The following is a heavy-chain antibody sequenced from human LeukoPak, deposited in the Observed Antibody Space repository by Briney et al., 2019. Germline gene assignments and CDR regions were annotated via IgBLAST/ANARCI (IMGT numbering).Heavy chain of an antibody. CDR2: VYYGGNT. D-gene: IGHD3-22*01. CDR1: GGSIRSSSYY. V-gene: IGHV4-39*01. Sequence: SETLSLTCTVSGGSIRSSSYYWGWIRQPPGKGLEWIGSVYYGGNTYYNPSLKSRITISVDTSKNQFSLKLTSVTAADTAVYYCARHDSSGPYNAFDIWGHGTMVTVSS. J-gene: IGHJ3*02. CDR3: ARHDSSGPYNAFDI.